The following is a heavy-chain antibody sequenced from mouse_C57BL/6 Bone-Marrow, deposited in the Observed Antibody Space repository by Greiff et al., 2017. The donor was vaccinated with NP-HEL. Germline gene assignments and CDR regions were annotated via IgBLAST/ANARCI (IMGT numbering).Heavy chain of an antibody. D-gene: IGHD2-3*01. J-gene: IGHJ1*03. CDR2: IWWDDDK. Sequence: QVQLKESGPGILQPSQTLSLTCSFSGFSLSTFGMGVGWIRQPSGKGLEWLAHIWWDDDKYYNPALKSRLTISKDTSKNQVFLKIANVDTADTATYYGARLYDGYSYWYFDVWGTGTTVTVSS. CDR3: ARLYDGYSYWYFDV. V-gene: IGHV8-8*01. CDR1: GFSLSTFGMG.